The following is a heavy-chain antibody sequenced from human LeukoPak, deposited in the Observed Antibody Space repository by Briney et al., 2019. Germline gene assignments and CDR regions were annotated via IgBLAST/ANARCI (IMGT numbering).Heavy chain of an antibody. CDR2: IYPGDSDT. V-gene: IGHV5-51*01. CDR3: ARHRDTAMADY. J-gene: IGHJ4*02. Sequence: GGSLRLSCAPSGFSFSSYAMSWVRQAPGEGLEWMGIIYPGDSDTRYSLSFQGQVTLSADNSNSTAYLRWSSLKASDTAMYYCARHRDTAMADYWGQGTLVTVSS. CDR1: GFSFSSYA. D-gene: IGHD5-18*01.